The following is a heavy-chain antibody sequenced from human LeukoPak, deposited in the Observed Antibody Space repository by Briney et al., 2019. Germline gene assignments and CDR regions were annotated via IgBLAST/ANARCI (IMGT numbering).Heavy chain of an antibody. V-gene: IGHV4-34*01. CDR2: INHRGST. J-gene: IGHJ4*02. D-gene: IGHD1-26*01. Sequence: SETLSLTCAVYGGSFSGHYWTWIRQPPGKGLEWIGEINHRGSTNYNASLKSRVTMSVDTSKNQFSLKLSSVTAADTAVYYCARWSWSYYFDYWGQGTLVTVSS. CDR3: ARWSWSYYFDY. CDR1: GGSFSGHY.